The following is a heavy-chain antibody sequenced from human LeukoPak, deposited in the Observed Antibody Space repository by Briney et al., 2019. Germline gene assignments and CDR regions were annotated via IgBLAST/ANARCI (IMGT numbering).Heavy chain of an antibody. V-gene: IGHV4-59*08. J-gene: IGHJ3*02. CDR2: IYYSGST. D-gene: IGHD3-22*01. Sequence: KPSETLSLTCTVSGGSINSDYWSWLRQPPGKGLEWIGYIYYSGSTNYNPSLKSRVTISVDTSKNQFSLKLSSVTAADTAVYYCARHAPYYYDSSVFGAFDIWGQGTIVTVSS. CDR3: ARHAPYYYDSSVFGAFDI. CDR1: GGSINSDY.